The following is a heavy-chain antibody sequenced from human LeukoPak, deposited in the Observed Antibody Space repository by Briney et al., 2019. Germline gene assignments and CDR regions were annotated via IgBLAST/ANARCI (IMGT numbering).Heavy chain of an antibody. D-gene: IGHD1-26*01. CDR2: IKQDGSEK. CDR3: ARDKIVGATYYDY. V-gene: IGHV3-7*03. Sequence: GGSLRLSCAASGFTFSSYWMSWVRQAPGKGLEWVANIKQDGSEKYYVDSVKGRFTTSRDNAKNSLSLQMNSLRAEDTAVYYCARDKIVGATYYDYWGQGTLVTVSS. CDR1: GFTFSSYW. J-gene: IGHJ4*02.